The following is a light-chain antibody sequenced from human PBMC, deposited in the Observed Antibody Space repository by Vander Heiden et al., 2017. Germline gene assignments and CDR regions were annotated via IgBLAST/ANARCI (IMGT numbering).Light chain of an antibody. CDR2: DAS. V-gene: IGKV3-11*01. CDR3: QQRSNWPLT. J-gene: IGKJ4*01. Sequence: EIVLTQSPATLSLSPGERATLSCRASQTVFSYLAWYQQKPGQAPRLLIYDASNRATCIPARFSGRGAWTDFNLTISSLEPGDFAVYYCQQRSNWPLTFGGGTKVEIK. CDR1: QTVFSY.